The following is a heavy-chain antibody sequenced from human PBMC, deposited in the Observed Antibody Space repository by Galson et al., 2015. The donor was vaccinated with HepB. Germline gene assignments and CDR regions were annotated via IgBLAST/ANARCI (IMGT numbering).Heavy chain of an antibody. J-gene: IGHJ5*02. D-gene: IGHD5-12*01. Sequence: SVKVSCKASGYAFTGYYMHWVRQAPGQGLEWMGWINPNSGGTNYAQKFQGRVTTTRDTSISTAYMELSRLRSDDTAVYYCARAPPDIVATIGWFDPWGQGTLVTVSS. CDR3: ARAPPDIVATIGWFDP. V-gene: IGHV1-2*02. CDR2: INPNSGGT. CDR1: GYAFTGYY.